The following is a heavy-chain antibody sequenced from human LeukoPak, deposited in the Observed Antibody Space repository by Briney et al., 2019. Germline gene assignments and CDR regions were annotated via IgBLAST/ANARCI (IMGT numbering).Heavy chain of an antibody. CDR1: GGSFSGYY. Sequence: SETLSLTCAVYGGSFSGYYWSWIRQPPGKGLEWIGEINHSGSTNYNPSLRSRVTISVDTSKNQFSLKLSSVTAADTAVYYCARAPKLHLRNIVVVPAATPRWFDPWGQGTLVTVSS. J-gene: IGHJ5*02. D-gene: IGHD2-2*01. CDR3: ARAPKLHLRNIVVVPAATPRWFDP. V-gene: IGHV4-34*01. CDR2: INHSGST.